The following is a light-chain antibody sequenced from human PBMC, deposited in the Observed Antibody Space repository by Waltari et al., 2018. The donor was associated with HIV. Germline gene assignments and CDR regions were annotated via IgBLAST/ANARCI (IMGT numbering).Light chain of an antibody. V-gene: IGLV2-14*03. Sequence: SAVTQPASVSGLPGQSITISCTVADRDFGLYNFVSWYQQHPGPPPILILYDVDSRASGISDRFSGSMSGHTASLNISGLRAEDEADYYCASFTGDHTLVFGGGTKVTVL. CDR3: ASFTGDHTLV. CDR2: DVD. CDR1: DRDFGLYNF. J-gene: IGLJ3*02.